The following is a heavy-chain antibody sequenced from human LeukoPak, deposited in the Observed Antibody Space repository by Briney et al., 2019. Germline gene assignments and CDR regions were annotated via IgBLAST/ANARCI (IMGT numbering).Heavy chain of an antibody. CDR2: ISAYNGYT. J-gene: IGHJ5*02. CDR1: GYTFTSYG. Sequence: ASVKVSCKASGYTFTSYGISWVRQAPGQGLEWMGWISAYNGYTKYAQKFQGRVTMTTDTSTSTAYMELRSLRSDDTAVYYCAREGTPYGDYGPNDPWGQGTLVTVSS. V-gene: IGHV1-18*01. D-gene: IGHD4-17*01. CDR3: AREGTPYGDYGPNDP.